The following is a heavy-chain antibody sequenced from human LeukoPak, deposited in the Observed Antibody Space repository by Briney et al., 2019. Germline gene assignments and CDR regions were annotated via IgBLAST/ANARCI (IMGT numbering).Heavy chain of an antibody. Sequence: GRSLRLSCAASGFTFSSYGMHWVRQAPGKGLEWVAVIWYDGSNKYYADSVKGRFTISRDNSKNTLYLQMNSLRAEDTAVYYCARDGAVAGDYYYYGMDVWGQGTTDTVSS. D-gene: IGHD2-15*01. V-gene: IGHV3-33*01. J-gene: IGHJ6*02. CDR2: IWYDGSNK. CDR1: GFTFSSYG. CDR3: ARDGAVAGDYYYYGMDV.